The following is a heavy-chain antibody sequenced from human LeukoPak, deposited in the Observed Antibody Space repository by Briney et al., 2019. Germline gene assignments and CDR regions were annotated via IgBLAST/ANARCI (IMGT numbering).Heavy chain of an antibody. D-gene: IGHD3-10*01. V-gene: IGHV1-18*01. Sequence: ASVKVSCKASGYTFTSYGISWVRQAPGQGLEWMGWISAYNGNTNYAQKLQGRVSLTTDTSTSTAYMELRSLRSDDTAKYYCAIRGPESYKPFDSWGQGTLVTVSS. CDR2: ISAYNGNT. CDR3: AIRGPESYKPFDS. CDR1: GYTFTSYG. J-gene: IGHJ4*02.